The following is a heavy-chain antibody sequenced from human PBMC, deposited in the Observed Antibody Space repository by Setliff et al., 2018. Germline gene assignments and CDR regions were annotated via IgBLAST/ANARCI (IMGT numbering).Heavy chain of an antibody. J-gene: IGHJ5*02. CDR3: ARAGPTVTFFRVLVISWWDP. D-gene: IGHD3-3*01. Sequence: SETLSLTCTVSGDSISSGSYYWTWIRQPAGKGLEWIGHFHTGGSTNYNRSLRSRVSISVDTSKNQFSLKLSSVTATDTATYYCARAGPTVTFFRVLVISWWDPWGQGSLVTVSS. V-gene: IGHV4-61*09. CDR2: FHTGGST. CDR1: GDSISSGSYY.